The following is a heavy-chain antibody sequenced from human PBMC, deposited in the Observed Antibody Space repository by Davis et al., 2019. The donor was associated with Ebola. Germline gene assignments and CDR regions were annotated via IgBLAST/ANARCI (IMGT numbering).Heavy chain of an antibody. V-gene: IGHV3-53*01. D-gene: IGHD3-3*01. Sequence: PGGSLRLSCAASGFTVSSNYMSWVRQAPGKGLEWVSVIYSGGSTYYADSVKGRFTISRDNSKNTLYLQMNSLRAEDTAVYYCARAGEDTIFGVVKPFDYWGQGTLVTVSS. J-gene: IGHJ4*02. CDR2: IYSGGST. CDR1: GFTVSSNY. CDR3: ARAGEDTIFGVVKPFDY.